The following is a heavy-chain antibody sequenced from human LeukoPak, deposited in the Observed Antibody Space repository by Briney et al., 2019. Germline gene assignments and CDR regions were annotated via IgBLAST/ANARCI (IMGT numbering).Heavy chain of an antibody. CDR2: TSVYNGNT. Sequence: GASVKVSCKASGYTFTSHGISWVRQAPGQGLEWMGWTSVYNGNTIYPQKFQGRVAMTTDTSTSTAYMDLRSLRSDDTAVYYCARGLTLGDSTGYYHPDYWGQGTLVTVSS. CDR1: GYTFTSHG. V-gene: IGHV1-18*01. D-gene: IGHD3-22*01. CDR3: ARGLTLGDSTGYYHPDY. J-gene: IGHJ4*02.